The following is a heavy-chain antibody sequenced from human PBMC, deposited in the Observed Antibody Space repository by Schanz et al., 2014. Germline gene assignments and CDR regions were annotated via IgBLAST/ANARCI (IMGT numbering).Heavy chain of an antibody. CDR1: GFTFSRFG. CDR2: VWSDGNTK. V-gene: IGHV3-33*01. J-gene: IGHJ4*02. CDR3: ARGGYSSGWYDRDIAHFDY. Sequence: QVQLVESGGGVVRPGRSLRLSCATSGFTFSRFGMHWVRQAPGKGPEWVALVWSDGNTKYYVDSVKGRFTISRDNSKNTLSLQLNSLRADDTAVYYCARGGYSSGWYDRDIAHFDYWGQGTLVAVSS. D-gene: IGHD6-19*01.